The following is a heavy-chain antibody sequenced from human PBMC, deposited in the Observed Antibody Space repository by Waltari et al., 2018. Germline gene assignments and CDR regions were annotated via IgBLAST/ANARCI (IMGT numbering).Heavy chain of an antibody. V-gene: IGHV4-39*01. CDR1: GGSISSSSYY. CDR3: ASTDRYCSGGSCYFDS. J-gene: IGHJ4*02. D-gene: IGHD2-15*01. CDR2: IYYSGST. Sequence: QLQLQESGPGLVKPSETLSLTCTVSGGSISSSSYYWGWIRQPPGKGLEWIGGIYYSGSTYYIPSLTGRFTISEDTSKNQFSLKLSSVTAADTAVYSCASTDRYCSGGSCYFDSWGQGTLVTV.